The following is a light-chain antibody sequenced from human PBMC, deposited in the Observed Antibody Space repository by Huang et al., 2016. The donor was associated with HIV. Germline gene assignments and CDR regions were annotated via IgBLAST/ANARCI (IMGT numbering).Light chain of an antibody. CDR3: QQYDNWPPRGT. CDR2: GAS. J-gene: IGKJ1*01. V-gene: IGKV3-15*01. Sequence: EIVMTQSPATLSVSPGERATLSCRASQSVSSNLAWYQQTPGQAPRLLIYGASTSATGIPARFSGSGSGTEFTLTISSLQSEDFAVYYCQQYDNWPPRGTFGQGTKVEIK. CDR1: QSVSSN.